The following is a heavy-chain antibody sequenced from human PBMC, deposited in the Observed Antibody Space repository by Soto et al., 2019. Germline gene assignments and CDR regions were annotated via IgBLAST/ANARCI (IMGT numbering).Heavy chain of an antibody. V-gene: IGHV1-69*02. Sequence: QVQLVQSGAEVKKPGSSVKVSCKASGGTFSSYTISWVRQAPGQGLEWMGRIIPILGIANYAQKFQGRVTISADKSTSTAYMELSSLRSEDTAVYYCARGMVRFLEWLPWFDPWGQGTLVTVSS. CDR3: ARGMVRFLEWLPWFDP. CDR2: IIPILGIA. CDR1: GGTFSSYT. J-gene: IGHJ5*02. D-gene: IGHD3-3*01.